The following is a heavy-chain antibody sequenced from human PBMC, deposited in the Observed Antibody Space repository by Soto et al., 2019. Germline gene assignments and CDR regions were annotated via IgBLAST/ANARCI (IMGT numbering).Heavy chain of an antibody. J-gene: IGHJ4*02. V-gene: IGHV1-18*01. CDR1: GYTFTSHG. CDR2: ISTFHGSI. D-gene: IGHD6-19*01. CDR3: ARFYSSGWPRGYFDY. Sequence: QVQLVQSGGEVKKPGASVKVSFKAAGYTFTSHGISWVRQAPGQGLEWMGWISTFHGSINYAQKFQGRVTMTTDTSTSTAYMELRSLRSDDTAVYYCARFYSSGWPRGYFDYWGQGTPVTVSA.